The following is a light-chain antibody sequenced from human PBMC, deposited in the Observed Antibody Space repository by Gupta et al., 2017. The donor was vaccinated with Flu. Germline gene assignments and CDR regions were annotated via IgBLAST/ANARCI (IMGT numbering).Light chain of an antibody. CDR1: NIGSKS. CDR3: HVWDSSSDHGV. CDR2: DDR. Sequence: SYVLTLPPSVSVAPGQTARITCGGNNIGSKSVHWYQQKPGQAPVLVVYDDRQRPSGIPERFSGSNSGNTATLTISRVEAGDEADYYCHVWDSSSDHGVFGGGTKLTVL. J-gene: IGLJ3*02. V-gene: IGLV3-21*02.